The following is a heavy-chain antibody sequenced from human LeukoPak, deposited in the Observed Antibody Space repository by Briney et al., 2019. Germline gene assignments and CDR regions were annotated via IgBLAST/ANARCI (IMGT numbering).Heavy chain of an antibody. D-gene: IGHD4-23*01. CDR3: ARGMTTVVSIAPYYYYYGMDV. J-gene: IGHJ6*02. V-gene: IGHV1-69*13. CDR2: IIPIFGTA. CDR1: GGTFSSYA. Sequence: SVKVSCKASGGTFSSYAISWVRQAPGQGLEWMGGIIPIFGTANYAQKFQGRVTITADESTSTAYMELSSLRSEDTAVYYCARGMTTVVSIAPYYYYYGMDVWGQGTTVTVSS.